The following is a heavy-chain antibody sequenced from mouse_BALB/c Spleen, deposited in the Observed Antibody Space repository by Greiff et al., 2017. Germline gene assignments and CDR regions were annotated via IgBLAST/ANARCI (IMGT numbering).Heavy chain of an antibody. Sequence: EVQGVESGGGLVQPGGSRKLSCAASGFTFSSFGMHWVRQAPEKGLEWVAYISSGSSTIYYADTVKGRFTISRDNPKNTLFLQMTSLRSEDTAMYYCARTYGNYFDYGGQGTTLTVSS. CDR1: GFTFSSFG. V-gene: IGHV5-17*02. D-gene: IGHD2-1*01. J-gene: IGHJ2*01. CDR3: ARTYGNYFDY. CDR2: ISSGSSTI.